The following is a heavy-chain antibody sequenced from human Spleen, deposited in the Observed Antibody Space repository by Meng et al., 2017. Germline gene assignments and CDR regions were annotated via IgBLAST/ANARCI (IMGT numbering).Heavy chain of an antibody. V-gene: IGHV3-74*01. J-gene: IGHJ4*02. D-gene: IGHD3-10*01. CDR2: LNIDGSGT. CDR1: GFTFSRHW. CDR3: ARGAGTYVY. Sequence: GESLKISCAASGFTFSRHWMSWVRQAPGQGLVWVSRLNIDGSGTTYADSVKGRFTTSRDNAKSSLYLQMNSLRAEDTAVYYCARGAGTYVYWGQGTLVTVSS.